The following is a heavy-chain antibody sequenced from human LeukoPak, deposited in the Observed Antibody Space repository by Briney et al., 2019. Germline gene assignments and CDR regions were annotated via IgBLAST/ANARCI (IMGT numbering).Heavy chain of an antibody. CDR2: IYHIGRN. CDR1: GGSISTSSSY. J-gene: IGHJ5*02. V-gene: IGHV4-31*03. D-gene: IGHD1-1*01. Sequence: SETLSLTYTVSGGSISTSSSYWSWIRQHPGKGLEWIGYIYHIGRNFYNPSLKSRATILVDTSKNQFSLKLSSVTAADTAVYYCATNWRSGLNWFDPWGQGTLVTVSS. CDR3: ATNWRSGLNWFDP.